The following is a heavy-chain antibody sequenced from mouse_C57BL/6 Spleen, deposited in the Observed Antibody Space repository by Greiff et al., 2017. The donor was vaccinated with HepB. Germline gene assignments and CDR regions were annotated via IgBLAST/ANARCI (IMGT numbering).Heavy chain of an antibody. CDR2: IYPGDGDT. D-gene: IGHD1-1*01. CDR1: GYAFSSSW. CDR3: ARDFSFYYYGSSYGYFDY. Sequence: VQLQQSGPELVKPGASVKISCKASGYAFSSSWMNWVKQRPGKGLEWIGRIYPGDGDTNYNGKFKGKATLTADKSSSTAYMQLSSLTSEDSAVYFCARDFSFYYYGSSYGYFDYWGQGTTLTVSS. V-gene: IGHV1-82*01. J-gene: IGHJ2*01.